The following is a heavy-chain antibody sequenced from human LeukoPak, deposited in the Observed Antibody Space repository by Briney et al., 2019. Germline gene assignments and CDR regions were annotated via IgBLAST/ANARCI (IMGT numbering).Heavy chain of an antibody. Sequence: WASVKVSCKASGYSLTEYGVSWVRQAPGQGLEWMGWISVYNGNTEFAQKFQARITMTTDTSTNTAYMELSRLRSDDTAVYYCARGNDYGDYWGQGTLVTVSS. CDR2: ISVYNGNT. CDR1: GYSLTEYG. V-gene: IGHV1-18*01. CDR3: ARGNDYGDY. J-gene: IGHJ4*02.